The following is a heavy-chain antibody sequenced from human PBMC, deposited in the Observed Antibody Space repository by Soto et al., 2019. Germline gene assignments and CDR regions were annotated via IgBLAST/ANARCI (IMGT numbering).Heavy chain of an antibody. D-gene: IGHD3-9*01. Sequence: PGGSLRLSCAASGFTFDDYGMSWVRQAPGKGLEWVSGINWNGGSTGYADSVKGRFTISRDNAKNSLYLQMNSLRAEDTAVYYCARDRSYYDILTGYYDYYMDVWGKGTTVTVSS. CDR3: ARDRSYYDILTGYYDYYMDV. V-gene: IGHV3-20*04. J-gene: IGHJ6*03. CDR1: GFTFDDYG. CDR2: INWNGGST.